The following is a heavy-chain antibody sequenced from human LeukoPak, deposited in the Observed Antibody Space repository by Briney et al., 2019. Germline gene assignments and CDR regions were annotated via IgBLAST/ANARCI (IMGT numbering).Heavy chain of an antibody. CDR3: ARVADDLLFSLDY. D-gene: IGHD2-21*02. Sequence: SSETPSLTCSVSGGPTRSYYWSWLRQPPGKGLEWLGYMYYSGSTNYNPSLKSRVTMSVDTSKNQFSLKLTSVTAADTAVYYCARVADDLLFSLDYWGQGTLVTVSS. J-gene: IGHJ4*02. CDR1: GGPTRSYY. CDR2: MYYSGST. V-gene: IGHV4-59*08.